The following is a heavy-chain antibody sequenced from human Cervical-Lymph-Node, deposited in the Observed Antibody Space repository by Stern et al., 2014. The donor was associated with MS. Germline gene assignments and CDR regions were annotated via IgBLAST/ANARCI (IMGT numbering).Heavy chain of an antibody. CDR1: GFTFSHYS. J-gene: IGHJ4*02. Sequence: EDQLEESGGGLVKPGASLRLSCDASGFTFSHYSINWVRQAPGKGLEWISSISNNSTHTCYADSLEGRFTISRDSAKDSVSLHMVSLRAEDTAVYYCARARVGDYARSPHLDSWGQGTLVTVSS. V-gene: IGHV3-21*01. CDR2: ISNNSTHT. CDR3: ARARVGDYARSPHLDS. D-gene: IGHD4-17*01.